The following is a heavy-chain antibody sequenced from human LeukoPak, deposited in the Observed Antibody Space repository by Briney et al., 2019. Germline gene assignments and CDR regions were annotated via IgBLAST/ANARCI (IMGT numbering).Heavy chain of an antibody. V-gene: IGHV3-23*01. CDR3: ARELNPYYYGSGSYRGVDY. CDR1: GFTFSSYG. J-gene: IGHJ4*02. Sequence: GGSLRLSCAASGFTFSSYGMSWVRQAPGKGLEWVSAISGSGGSTYYADSVKGRFTISRGNAKNSLYLQMNSLRAEDTAVYYCARELNPYYYGSGSYRGVDYWGQGTLVTVSS. CDR2: ISGSGGST. D-gene: IGHD3-10*01.